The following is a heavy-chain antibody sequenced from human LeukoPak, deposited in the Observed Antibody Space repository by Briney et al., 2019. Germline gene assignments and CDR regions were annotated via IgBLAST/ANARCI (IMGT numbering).Heavy chain of an antibody. V-gene: IGHV3-30-3*01. J-gene: IGHJ3*02. CDR2: ISYDGSNK. CDR1: GFTFCSYA. CDR3: ARGKGVVVTVKYSFGAFDI. D-gene: IGHD2-21*02. Sequence: GGSLRLSCAASGFTFCSYAMHWVRQAPGKGLEWVAVISYDGSNKYYADSVKGRFTISRDNSKNTLYLQMNSLRAEDTAVYYCARGKGVVVTVKYSFGAFDIWGQGTMVTVSS.